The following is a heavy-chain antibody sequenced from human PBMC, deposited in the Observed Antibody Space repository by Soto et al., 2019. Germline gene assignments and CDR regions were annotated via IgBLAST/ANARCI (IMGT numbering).Heavy chain of an antibody. Sequence: GGSLRLSCAASGFTVSSNYMSWVRQAPGKGLEWVSVIYSGGSTYYADSVKGRFTISRDNSKNTLYLQMNSLRAEDTAVYYCARGNGDYDLHYYYGMDVWGQGTTVTVSS. V-gene: IGHV3-53*01. J-gene: IGHJ6*02. CDR1: GFTVSSNY. D-gene: IGHD3-22*01. CDR2: IYSGGST. CDR3: ARGNGDYDLHYYYGMDV.